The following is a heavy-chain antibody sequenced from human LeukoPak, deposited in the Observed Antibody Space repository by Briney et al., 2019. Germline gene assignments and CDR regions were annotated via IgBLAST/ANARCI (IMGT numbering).Heavy chain of an antibody. CDR1: GYTFTGYY. D-gene: IGHD6-13*01. CDR3: ARDGGIAAAGYYYMDV. J-gene: IGHJ6*03. CDR2: INPNSGGT. V-gene: IGHV1-2*02. Sequence: GASVKVSCKASGYTFTGYYMHWVRPAPGQGLEWMGWINPNSGGTNYAQKFQGRVTMTRDTSISTAYMELSRLRSDDTAVYYCARDGGIAAAGYYYMDVWGKGTTVTVSS.